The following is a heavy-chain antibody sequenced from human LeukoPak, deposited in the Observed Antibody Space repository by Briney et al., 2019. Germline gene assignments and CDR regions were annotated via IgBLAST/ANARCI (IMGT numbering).Heavy chain of an antibody. CDR2: IYHSGST. CDR1: GGSISSSNW. V-gene: IGHV4-4*02. Sequence: PSETLSLTCAVSGGSISSSNWWSWVRQPPGKGLEWIGEIYHSGSTNYNPSLKSRVTISVDKSKNQFSLKLSSVTAADTAVYYCARRRLRLGELSFVAFDIWGQGTMVTVSS. D-gene: IGHD3-16*02. CDR3: ARRRLRLGELSFVAFDI. J-gene: IGHJ3*02.